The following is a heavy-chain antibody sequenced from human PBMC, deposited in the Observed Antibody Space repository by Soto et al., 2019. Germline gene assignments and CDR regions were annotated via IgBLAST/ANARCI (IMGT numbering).Heavy chain of an antibody. CDR1: GYNFANYW. CDR2: IHPTDSTT. J-gene: IGHJ5*02. CDR3: ARRGYYSPDLDP. D-gene: IGHD3-10*01. V-gene: IGHV5-51*01. Sequence: GESLKISCKAFGYNFANYWIGWVRQRPGEGPEWVGIIHPTDSTTLYSPSVQGHVTISADNSITTAYLQWFSLEASDTAMYYCARRGYYSPDLDPWGQGTQVTVSS.